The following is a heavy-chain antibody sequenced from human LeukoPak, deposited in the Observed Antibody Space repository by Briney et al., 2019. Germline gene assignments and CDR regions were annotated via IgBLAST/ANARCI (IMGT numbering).Heavy chain of an antibody. CDR2: INPNSGGT. V-gene: IGHV1-2*02. CDR1: GYTFTGYY. Sequence: GASVKVSCKASGYTFTGYYMHWVRQAPGQGLECMGWINPNSGGTYYAQKFQGRVTMTSDTSISTAYLQWSSLKASDTAMYYCARREAVAGSFDYWGQGTLVTVSS. J-gene: IGHJ4*02. CDR3: ARREAVAGSFDY. D-gene: IGHD6-19*01.